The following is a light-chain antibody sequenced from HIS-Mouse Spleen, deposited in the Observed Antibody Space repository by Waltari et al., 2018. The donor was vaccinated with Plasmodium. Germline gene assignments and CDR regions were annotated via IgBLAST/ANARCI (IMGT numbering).Light chain of an antibody. J-gene: IGKJ4*01. CDR2: DAS. CDR1: QSVSSY. CDR3: QQRSNWPRVLT. Sequence: EIVLTQSPATLSLSPGQIAPLSCRASQSVSSYLAWYQQKPGQAPRLLIYDASNRATGIPARFSGSGSGTDFTLTISSLEPEDFAVYYCQQRSNWPRVLTFGGGTKVEIK. V-gene: IGKV3-11*01.